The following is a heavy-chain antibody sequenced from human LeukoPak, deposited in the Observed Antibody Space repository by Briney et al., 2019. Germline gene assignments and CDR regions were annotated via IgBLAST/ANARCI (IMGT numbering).Heavy chain of an antibody. CDR1: GYTFTGYY. V-gene: IGHV1-2*06. J-gene: IGHJ3*02. Sequence: GASVKVSCKASGYTFTGYYMHWVRQAPGQGLEWMGRINPNSGGTNYAQKFQGRVTMTRDTSISTAYMELSGLRSDDTAVYYCARLNQYSSGWDAFDIWDQGTMVTVSS. CDR2: INPNSGGT. CDR3: ARLNQYSSGWDAFDI. D-gene: IGHD6-19*01.